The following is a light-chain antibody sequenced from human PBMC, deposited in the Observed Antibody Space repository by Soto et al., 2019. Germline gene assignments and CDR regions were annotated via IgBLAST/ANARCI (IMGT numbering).Light chain of an antibody. CDR2: GAS. CDR1: QSVTNN. J-gene: IGKJ2*01. V-gene: IGKV3-15*01. CDR3: QQYNNRPYT. Sequence: EIVMTQSPATLSVSPGERATLSCRASQSVTNNLAWYQQTPGQAPRLLIYGASTRATGIPARFSGSGSGTEFTLTISNLQSEDFALFYCQQYNNRPYTFGQGTKVEIK.